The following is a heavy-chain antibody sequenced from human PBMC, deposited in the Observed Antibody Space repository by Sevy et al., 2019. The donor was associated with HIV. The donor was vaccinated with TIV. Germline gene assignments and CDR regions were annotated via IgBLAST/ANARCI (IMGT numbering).Heavy chain of an antibody. CDR1: GGSISSYY. D-gene: IGHD4-17*01. Sequence: SETLSLTCTVSGGSISSYYWSWIRQPPGKGLEWIGYIYYSGSTNYNPSLKSRVTISVDTSKNQFSLKLSSVPTADTAVYYCARDYGDYDENWFDPWGQGTLVTVSS. J-gene: IGHJ5*02. V-gene: IGHV4-59*13. CDR3: ARDYGDYDENWFDP. CDR2: IYYSGST.